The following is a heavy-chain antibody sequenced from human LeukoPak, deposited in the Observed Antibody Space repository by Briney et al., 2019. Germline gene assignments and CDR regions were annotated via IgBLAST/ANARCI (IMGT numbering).Heavy chain of an antibody. CDR3: AKTYRDGYNPTSTY. V-gene: IGHV3-74*01. CDR2: INSDGSST. Sequence: GGSLRLSCAASGFTFSSYWMRWVRQAPGKGLEWVSRINSDGSSTSYADSVKGRFTISRDNSKNTLYLQRNSLRAEDTAVYYCAKTYRDGYNPTSTYWGQGTLVTVSS. CDR1: GFTFSSYW. J-gene: IGHJ4*02. D-gene: IGHD5-24*01.